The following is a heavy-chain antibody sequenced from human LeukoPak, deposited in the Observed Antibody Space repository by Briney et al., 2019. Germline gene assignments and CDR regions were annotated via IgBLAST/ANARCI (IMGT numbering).Heavy chain of an antibody. J-gene: IGHJ4*02. Sequence: SVKVSCKASGGTFSSYAISWVRQAPGQGLEWMGGIIPIFGTANYAQKFQGRVTITADESTSTAYMELSSLRSEDTAVHYCASDTKNNYYGSGSYYNEDWGQGTLVTVSS. CDR2: IIPIFGTA. D-gene: IGHD3-10*01. V-gene: IGHV1-69*13. CDR1: GGTFSSYA. CDR3: ASDTKNNYYGSGSYYNED.